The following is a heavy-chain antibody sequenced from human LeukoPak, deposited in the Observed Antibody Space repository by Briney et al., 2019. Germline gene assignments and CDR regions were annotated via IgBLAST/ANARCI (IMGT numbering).Heavy chain of an antibody. V-gene: IGHV1-18*01. CDR3: ARVFHNWNFGAFDI. D-gene: IGHD1-7*01. CDR2: ISAYNGNT. J-gene: IGHJ3*02. Sequence: ASVKVSCKSSGYTFTSYGISWVRQAPGQGLEWMGWISAYNGNTNYAQELQGRVTMTTDTSTSTAYMELRSLRSDDTAVYYCARVFHNWNFGAFDIWGQGTMVTVSS. CDR1: GYTFTSYG.